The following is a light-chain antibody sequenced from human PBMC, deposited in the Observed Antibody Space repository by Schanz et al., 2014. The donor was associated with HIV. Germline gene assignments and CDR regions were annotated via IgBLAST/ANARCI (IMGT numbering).Light chain of an antibody. Sequence: QSVLTQPPSVSGAPGQRVTISCTGSRSNIGAGNGVNWYQQVPGTAPRLLIHNDDRRPSGVPERFSASKSGTSASLVISGLQSEDEADYYCAAWDDSLNGPVFGTGTKLTVL. CDR2: NDD. CDR3: AAWDDSLNGPV. CDR1: RSNIGAGNG. J-gene: IGLJ1*01. V-gene: IGLV1-44*01.